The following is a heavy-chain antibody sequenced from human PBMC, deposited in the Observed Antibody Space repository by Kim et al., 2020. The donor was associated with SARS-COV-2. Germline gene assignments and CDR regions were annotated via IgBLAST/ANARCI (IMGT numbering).Heavy chain of an antibody. Sequence: GGSLRLSCAASGFTFSSYSMNWVRQAPGKGLEWVSSISSSSSYIYYADSVKGRFTISRDNAKNSLYLQMNSLRAEDTAVYYCASAFIAAAGTGVGWWTGPTNYYYGMDVWGQGTTVTVSS. D-gene: IGHD6-13*01. CDR2: ISSSSSYI. CDR3: ASAFIAAAGTGVGWWTGPTNYYYGMDV. V-gene: IGHV3-21*01. J-gene: IGHJ6*02. CDR1: GFTFSSYS.